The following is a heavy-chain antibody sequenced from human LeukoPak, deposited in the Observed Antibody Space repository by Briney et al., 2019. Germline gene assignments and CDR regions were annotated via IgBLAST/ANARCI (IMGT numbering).Heavy chain of an antibody. CDR2: INTDGSVE. J-gene: IGHJ4*02. CDR3: ARDHSRWIQWNFDY. CDR1: GFTFSSSW. Sequence: PGGSLRLSCEVSGFTFSSSWMTWVRQAPGKGLEWVASINTDGSVEKYLDSVKGRFTISRDNARNSLYLQMSSLRAEDTALYYCARDHSRWIQWNFDYWGQGTLVTVSS. D-gene: IGHD5-12*01. V-gene: IGHV3-7*01.